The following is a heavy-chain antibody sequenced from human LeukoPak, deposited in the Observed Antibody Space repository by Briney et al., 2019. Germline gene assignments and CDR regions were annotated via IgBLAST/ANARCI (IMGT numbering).Heavy chain of an antibody. CDR2: ISAYNGNT. CDR3: AGDIGTGDSSGYLGFDY. Sequence: GASVKVSCKASGYTFTSYGISWVRQAPGQGLEWMGWISAYNGNTNYAQKLQGRVTMTTDTSTSTAYMELRSLRSDDTAVYYCAGDIGTGDSSGYLGFDYWGQGTLVTVSS. D-gene: IGHD3-22*01. V-gene: IGHV1-18*01. CDR1: GYTFTSYG. J-gene: IGHJ4*02.